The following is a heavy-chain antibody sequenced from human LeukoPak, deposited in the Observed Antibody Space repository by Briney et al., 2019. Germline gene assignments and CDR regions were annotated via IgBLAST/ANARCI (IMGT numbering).Heavy chain of an antibody. V-gene: IGHV4-34*01. J-gene: IGHJ4*02. Sequence: PSETLSLTCAGYGGSFSGYYWSWIRQPPGKGLEWIGEINHSGSTNYNPSLKSRVTISVDTSKNQFSLKLSSVTAADTAVYYCARGPAFHYWGQGTLVTVSS. CDR2: INHSGST. CDR1: GGSFSGYY. CDR3: ARGPAFHY.